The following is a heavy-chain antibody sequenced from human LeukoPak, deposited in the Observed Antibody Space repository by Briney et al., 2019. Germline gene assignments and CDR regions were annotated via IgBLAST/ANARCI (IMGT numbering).Heavy chain of an antibody. J-gene: IGHJ3*02. CDR3: ARDEQYCSGGSCYSEGDAFDI. CDR1: GYTFTSYD. Sequence: ASVKVSCKASGYTFTSYDISWVRQAPGQGLEWMGWISAYNGNTNYAQKLQGRVTMTRDTSTSTAYMELRSLRSDDTAVYYCARDEQYCSGGSCYSEGDAFDIWGQGTMVTVSS. D-gene: IGHD2-15*01. CDR2: ISAYNGNT. V-gene: IGHV1-18*01.